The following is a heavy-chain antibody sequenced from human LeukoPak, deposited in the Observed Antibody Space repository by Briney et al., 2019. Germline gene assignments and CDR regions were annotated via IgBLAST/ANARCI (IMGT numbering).Heavy chain of an antibody. CDR1: GFTFSSYE. V-gene: IGHV3-48*03. CDR3: ARSLVVGATYPYH. J-gene: IGHJ5*02. CDR2: ISSSGSTI. Sequence: EGSLRLSCAASGFTFSSYEMNWVRQAPGKGLEWVSYISSSGSTIYYADSVKGRFTISRDNAKNSLYLQLNSLRAEDTAVYYCARSLVVGATYPYHWGQGTLVTVSS. D-gene: IGHD1-26*01.